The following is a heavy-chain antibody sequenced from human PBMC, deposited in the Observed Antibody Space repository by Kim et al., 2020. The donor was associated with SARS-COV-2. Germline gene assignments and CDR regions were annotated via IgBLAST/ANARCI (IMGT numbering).Heavy chain of an antibody. V-gene: IGHV1-18*01. J-gene: IGHJ3*02. CDR1: GYTFTTYA. CDR2: ISNSNGHT. Sequence: DSVKVSCKASGYTFTTYALSWVRQAPGQGLEWMGWISNSNGHTNYAHNLQGRVTMTTDTSTATVYMELRSLRSDDTAMFYCARFCGGHCYEAFDIWGQGTMVTIAS. CDR3: ARFCGGHCYEAFDI. D-gene: IGHD2-21*02.